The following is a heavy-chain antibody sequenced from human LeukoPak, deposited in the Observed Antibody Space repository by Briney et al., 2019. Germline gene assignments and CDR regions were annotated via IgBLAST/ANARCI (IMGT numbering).Heavy chain of an antibody. V-gene: IGHV3-7*01. Sequence: GGSLRLSGAASGFTFSSQWMGWVRQAPGKGLEWVANVNQGGTGKYYVDSVKGRFTISRDNAENSLYLQMNSLRAEDTAVYYCAREHYFYHMDGWGEGTTVTVSS. CDR1: GFTFSSQW. CDR3: AREHYFYHMDG. J-gene: IGHJ6*03. CDR2: VNQGGTGK.